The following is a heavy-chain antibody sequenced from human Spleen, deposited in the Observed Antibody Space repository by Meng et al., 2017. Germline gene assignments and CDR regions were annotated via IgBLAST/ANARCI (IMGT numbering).Heavy chain of an antibody. Sequence: SETLSLTCAVYGGSFSGYYWSWIRQPPGKGLEWIGEINHSGSTNYNPSLKSRVTISVDTSKNQFSLKLSSVTAADTAVYYCARICTYCGGDPTDYWGQGTLVTVSS. CDR1: GGSFSGYY. D-gene: IGHD2-21*02. CDR2: INHSGST. V-gene: IGHV4-34*01. CDR3: ARICTYCGGDPTDY. J-gene: IGHJ4*02.